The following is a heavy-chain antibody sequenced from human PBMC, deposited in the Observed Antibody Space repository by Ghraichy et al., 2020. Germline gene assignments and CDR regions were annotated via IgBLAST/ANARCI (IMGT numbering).Heavy chain of an antibody. J-gene: IGHJ3*02. CDR3: ARHLYSYGPDAFDI. Sequence: SETLSLTCTVSGGSISSGGYYWSWIRQHPGKGLEWIGYIYYSGSSNYNPSLKSRVTISVDTSKNQFSLKLSSVTAADTAVYYCARHLYSYGPDAFDIWGQGTMVTVSS. CDR2: IYYSGSS. V-gene: IGHV4-61*08. D-gene: IGHD5-18*01. CDR1: GGSISSGGYY.